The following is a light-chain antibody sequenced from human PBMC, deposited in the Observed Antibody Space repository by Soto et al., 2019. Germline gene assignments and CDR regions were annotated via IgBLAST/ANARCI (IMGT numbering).Light chain of an antibody. Sequence: EIVLAQSPGTLSLSPGERATLSCRASQTISRMNLAWYQQKPGQAPRLLIYPASNRAPGIPDRFSGSGSGTDFTLTISGLEPEDFAVYYCQQYGGSPIFTFGPGTKVDVK. CDR2: PAS. CDR3: QQYGGSPIFT. V-gene: IGKV3-20*01. CDR1: QTISRMN. J-gene: IGKJ3*01.